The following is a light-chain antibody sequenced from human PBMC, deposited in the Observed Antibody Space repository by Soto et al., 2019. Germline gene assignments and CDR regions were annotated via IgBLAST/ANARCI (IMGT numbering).Light chain of an antibody. CDR2: VAS. Sequence: EKGSKHSEATVLVYKGERATXSCRASQSVSSNLAWYQQKPCQAPMLLIYVASTIPTSIPSIFSCTWSGTEFNLAISSMRAEDFAVYYCQQYNNLRLWTFGHGTKVDIK. V-gene: IGKV3-15*01. J-gene: IGKJ1*01. CDR3: QQYNNLRLWT. CDR1: QSVSSN.